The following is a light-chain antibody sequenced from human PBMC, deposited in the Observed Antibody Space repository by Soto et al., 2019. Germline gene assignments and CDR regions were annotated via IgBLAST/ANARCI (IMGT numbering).Light chain of an antibody. Sequence: EIVLNQTPVTSSVTLGQPASISCTSSQSLDHSDGNTYLSWLLQRPGQPPRILIYKVSQRFDGVPDRFSGSGAGTNFTLKITRVEAEDVGLYHCMQATQVPYTFGQGTKLDLK. CDR1: QSLDHSDGNTY. CDR2: KVS. V-gene: IGKV2-24*01. CDR3: MQATQVPYT. J-gene: IGKJ2*01.